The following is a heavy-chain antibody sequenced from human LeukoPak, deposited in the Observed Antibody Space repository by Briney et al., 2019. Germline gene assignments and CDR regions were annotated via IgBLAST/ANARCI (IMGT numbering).Heavy chain of an antibody. Sequence: GASVKVSCKASGGTFSSYAISWVRQAPGQGLEWMGGIIPIFGTANYAQKFQGRVTITTDESTSTAYMELSSLRSEDTAVYYCAGREHYYDSSGRDAFDIWGQGTMVTVSS. CDR1: GGTFSSYA. CDR3: AGREHYYDSSGRDAFDI. V-gene: IGHV1-69*05. CDR2: IIPIFGTA. J-gene: IGHJ3*02. D-gene: IGHD3-22*01.